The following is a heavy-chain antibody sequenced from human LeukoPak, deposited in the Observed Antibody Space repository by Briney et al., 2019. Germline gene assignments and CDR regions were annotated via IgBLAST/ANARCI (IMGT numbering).Heavy chain of an antibody. J-gene: IGHJ5*02. CDR3: ARDFCVGGCWFDP. V-gene: IGHV4-4*07. CDR2: IYTSGGT. CDR1: GGSISGDY. Sequence: SETLSLTCTVSGGSISGDYWSWIRQPAGKGLEWIGRIYTSGGTNYNPSLKSRVTMSVDTSKNQFSLRLGSVTAADTAVYYCARDFCVGGCWFDPWGQGTLVTVSS. D-gene: IGHD6-19*01.